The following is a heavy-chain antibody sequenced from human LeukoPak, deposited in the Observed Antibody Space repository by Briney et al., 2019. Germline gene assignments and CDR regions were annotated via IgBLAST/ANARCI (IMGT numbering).Heavy chain of an antibody. Sequence: SVKVSCKASGGTFSSYAISWVRQAPGQGLEWMGGIIPIFGTANYAQKFQGRVTITADKSTSTAYMELSGLRSEDTAVYYCARDRDGYNFERFDYWGQGTLVTVSS. D-gene: IGHD5-24*01. V-gene: IGHV1-69*06. CDR2: IIPIFGTA. CDR3: ARDRDGYNFERFDY. CDR1: GGTFSSYA. J-gene: IGHJ4*02.